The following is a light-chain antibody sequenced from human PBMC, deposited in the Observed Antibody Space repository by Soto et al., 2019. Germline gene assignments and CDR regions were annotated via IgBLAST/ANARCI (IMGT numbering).Light chain of an antibody. Sequence: QSALTQPASVSGSPGQSITISCTGTSSDVGGYDSVSWYQQHPGKAPKLMIYDVSDRPSGISSRFSGSKSGNTASLTISGLQAADEADYYCSSFTSSVTYVFGTGTKLTVL. J-gene: IGLJ1*01. CDR1: SSDVGGYDS. V-gene: IGLV2-14*03. CDR3: SSFTSSVTYV. CDR2: DVS.